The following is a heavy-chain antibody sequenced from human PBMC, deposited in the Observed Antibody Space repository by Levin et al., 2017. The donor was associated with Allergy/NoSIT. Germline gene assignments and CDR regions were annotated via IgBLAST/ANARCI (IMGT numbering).Heavy chain of an antibody. J-gene: IGHJ6*01. V-gene: IGHV5-51*01. CDR1: GYSFTNYW. D-gene: IGHD2-2*01. Sequence: PGGSLRLSCQASGYSFTNYWIAWVRQMPGMGFDWMGLVYPGSGDVIYSPSSQGRVIISADHSSDTAYLQWNGLQAADTAMYYCATHSNSHFGRYFAMDVWGQGTTVIVSS. CDR2: VYPGSGDV. CDR3: ATHSNSHFGRYFAMDV.